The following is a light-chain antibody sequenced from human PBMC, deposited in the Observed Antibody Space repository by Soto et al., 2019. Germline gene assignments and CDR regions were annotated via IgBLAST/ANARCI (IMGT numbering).Light chain of an antibody. CDR2: EVS. V-gene: IGLV2-8*01. CDR3: SSYAGSNNFGYV. Sequence: QSALTQPPSASGSPGQSVTISCTGTSSDVGGYNYVSWYQQHPGKAPKLMIYEVSKRPSGVPDRFSGSKSGNTASLTASGLQAEDEADYYCSSYAGSNNFGYVFGTGTKVTVL. J-gene: IGLJ1*01. CDR1: SSDVGGYNY.